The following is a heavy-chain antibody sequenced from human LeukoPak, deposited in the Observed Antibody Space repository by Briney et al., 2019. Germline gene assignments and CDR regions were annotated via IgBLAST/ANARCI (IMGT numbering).Heavy chain of an antibody. V-gene: IGHV1-8*01. CDR1: GYTFTSYD. Sequence: ASVKVSCKASGYTFTSYDINWVRQPTGQGLEWMVWMNPNSGNTGYAQKLQGRVTMTRNTSISTAYMELSSLRSEDTAVYYCAIHYDFWSGYSPDAFDIWGQGTMVTVSS. CDR2: MNPNSGNT. J-gene: IGHJ3*02. CDR3: AIHYDFWSGYSPDAFDI. D-gene: IGHD3-3*01.